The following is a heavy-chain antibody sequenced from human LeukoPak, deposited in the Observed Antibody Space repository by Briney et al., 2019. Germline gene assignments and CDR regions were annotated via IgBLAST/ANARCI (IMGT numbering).Heavy chain of an antibody. CDR3: ARHRGGVLRFLEWLLYYFDY. Sequence: SETVSLTCTVSGGSISSSSYYWGWIRQPPGKGLEWIGSIYYSGSTYYNPSLKSRVTISVDTSKNQFSLKLSSVTAADTAVYYCARHRGGVLRFLEWLLYYFDYWGQGTLVTVSS. V-gene: IGHV4-39*01. CDR1: GGSISSSSYY. J-gene: IGHJ4*02. CDR2: IYYSGST. D-gene: IGHD3-3*01.